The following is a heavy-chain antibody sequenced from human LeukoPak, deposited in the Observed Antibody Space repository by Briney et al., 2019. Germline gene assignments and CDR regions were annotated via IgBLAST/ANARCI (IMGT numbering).Heavy chain of an antibody. J-gene: IGHJ4*02. Sequence: GGSLRLSCPASGFTFSNYAMNWVRQAPGKGLEWVSTISANAVATYYADSVKGRFTVSRDNSKNTPYLQMNSLSAEDTAAYYCARYAKTTAVAGFDYWGQGTLVSVSS. CDR1: GFTFSNYA. CDR3: ARYAKTTAVAGFDY. D-gene: IGHD6-19*01. CDR2: ISANAVAT. V-gene: IGHV3-23*01.